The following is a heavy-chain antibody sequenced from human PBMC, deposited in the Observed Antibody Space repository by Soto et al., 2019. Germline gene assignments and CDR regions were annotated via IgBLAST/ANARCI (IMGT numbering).Heavy chain of an antibody. D-gene: IGHD5-12*01. CDR3: ASSRGYSGYGLEFDP. V-gene: IGHV3-30-3*01. Sequence: QVQLVESGGGVVQPGRSLRLSCAASGFTFSSYAMHWVRQAPGKGLEWVAVISYDGSNKYYADSVKGRFTISRDNSKNTLYLQMNSLRAEDTAVYYCASSRGYSGYGLEFDPWGQGTLVTVSS. CDR1: GFTFSSYA. J-gene: IGHJ5*02. CDR2: ISYDGSNK.